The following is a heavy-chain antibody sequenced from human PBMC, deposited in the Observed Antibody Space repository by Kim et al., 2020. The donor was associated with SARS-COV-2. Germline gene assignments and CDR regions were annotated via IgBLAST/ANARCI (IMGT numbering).Heavy chain of an antibody. CDR2: IYYSGST. V-gene: IGHV4-30-4*01. J-gene: IGHJ5*01. D-gene: IGHD3-3*01. CDR3: ASSLCILYGVVGVNWF. CDR1: GGSISSPNYY. Sequence: SETLSLTCTVSGGSISSPNYYWSWIRQPPGKGLEWIGYIYYSGSTYYNPSLKNRVTISVDTSKNQFSLNLTSVTAADTALYYCASSLCILYGVVGVNWF.